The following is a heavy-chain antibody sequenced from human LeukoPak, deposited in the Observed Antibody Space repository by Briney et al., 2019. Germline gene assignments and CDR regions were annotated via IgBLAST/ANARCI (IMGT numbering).Heavy chain of an antibody. CDR2: ISSNGGST. D-gene: IGHD3-3*01. CDR3: ARARDDFWSYYYYYMDV. J-gene: IGHJ6*03. Sequence: GGSLRLSCAASGFTFSNYAMHWVRQAPGKGLEYVSAISSNGGSTYYANSVKGRFTISRDNSKNMLYLQMGSLRAEDMAVYYCARARDDFWSYYYYYMDVWGKGTTVTVSS. CDR1: GFTFSNYA. V-gene: IGHV3-64*01.